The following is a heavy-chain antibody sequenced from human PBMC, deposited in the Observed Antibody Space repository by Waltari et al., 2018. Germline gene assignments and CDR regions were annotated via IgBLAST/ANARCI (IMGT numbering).Heavy chain of an antibody. Sequence: QLQLQESGPGLVKPSGTLSLNCAVFGDSMSTTDVWNWVRTPPGKGLEWIGQVRLSGKTNYNPSFASRVSISVDTYKNQFSLRVTSATAADTAVYYCARDRGRGLYLDPWGPGTLVTVSP. CDR1: GDSMSTTDV. J-gene: IGHJ5*02. D-gene: IGHD5-12*01. CDR2: VRLSGKT. CDR3: ARDRGRGLYLDP. V-gene: IGHV4-4*02.